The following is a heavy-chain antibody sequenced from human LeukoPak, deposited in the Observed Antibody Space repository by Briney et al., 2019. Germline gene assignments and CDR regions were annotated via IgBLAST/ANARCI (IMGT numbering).Heavy chain of an antibody. J-gene: IGHJ5*02. V-gene: IGHV3-30*04. D-gene: IGHD3-10*01. CDR2: ISYDGGYK. Sequence: GRSLRLSCAASGFTFSSYAMHWVRQAPGKGLEWVAVISYDGGYKYHADSVKGRFTISRENSKNTLYLQMNSLRAEDTAVYYCARGISMVRGVIPSYNWFDPWGQGTLVTVSS. CDR3: ARGISMVRGVIPSYNWFDP. CDR1: GFTFSSYA.